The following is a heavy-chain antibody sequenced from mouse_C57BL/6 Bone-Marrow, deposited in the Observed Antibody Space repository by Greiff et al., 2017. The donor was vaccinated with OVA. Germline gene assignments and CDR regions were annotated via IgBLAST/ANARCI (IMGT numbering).Heavy chain of an antibody. J-gene: IGHJ3*01. CDR2: IWSGGST. V-gene: IGHV2-2*01. D-gene: IGHD2-4*01. Sequence: VQRVESGPGLVQPSQSLSITCTVSGFSLTSYGVHWVRQSPGKGLEWLGVIWSGGSTDYNAAFISRLSISKDNSKSQVFFKMNSLQADDTAIYYCASIYYDYEFAYWGQGTLVTVSA. CDR3: ASIYYDYEFAY. CDR1: GFSLTSYG.